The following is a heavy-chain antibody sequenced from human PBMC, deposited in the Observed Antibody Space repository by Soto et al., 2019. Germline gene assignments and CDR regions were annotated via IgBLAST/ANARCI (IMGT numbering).Heavy chain of an antibody. CDR2: IYYSGST. Sequence: SETLSLTCTVSGGCISSSSYYWGWIRQPPGKGLEWIGSIYYSGSTYYNPSLKSRVTISVDTSKNQFSLKLSSVTAADTAVYYCARLDYGDYRFDYWGQGTLVTVSS. J-gene: IGHJ4*02. CDR3: ARLDYGDYRFDY. V-gene: IGHV4-39*01. D-gene: IGHD4-17*01. CDR1: GGCISSSSYY.